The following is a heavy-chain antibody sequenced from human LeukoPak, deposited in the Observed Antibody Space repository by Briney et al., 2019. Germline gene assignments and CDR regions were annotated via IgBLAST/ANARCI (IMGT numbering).Heavy chain of an antibody. J-gene: IGHJ4*02. D-gene: IGHD3-16*01. V-gene: IGHV3-21*06. CDR1: GFSFSSHP. CDR3: ARDLYAGTYYSDY. Sequence: GGSLRLSCVASGFSFSSHPMNWVRQAPGKGLEWVSSISSSGDYIDYADSVKGRFTISRDNSKNMVYLQMNSLRPEDTAVYYCARDLYAGTYYSDYWGQGTLVTVSS. CDR2: ISSSGDYI.